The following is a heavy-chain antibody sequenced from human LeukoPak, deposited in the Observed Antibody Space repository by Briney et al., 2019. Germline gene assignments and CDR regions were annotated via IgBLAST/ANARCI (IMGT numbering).Heavy chain of an antibody. CDR3: ARVPGQQLNYYYYMDV. D-gene: IGHD6-13*01. CDR1: GGSISSYY. J-gene: IGHJ6*03. CDR2: IYYNGST. V-gene: IGHV4-59*12. Sequence: SETLSLTCTVSGGSISSYYWSWIRQPPGKGLEWIGYIYYNGSTNYNPSLKSRVTISVDTSKNQFSLKLSSVTAADTAVYYCARVPGQQLNYYYYMDVWGKGTTVTVSS.